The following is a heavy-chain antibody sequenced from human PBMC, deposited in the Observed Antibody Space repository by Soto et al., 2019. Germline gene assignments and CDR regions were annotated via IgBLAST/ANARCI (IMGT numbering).Heavy chain of an antibody. CDR1: GCSISSSSYY. D-gene: IGHD3-22*01. CDR2: IYYSGST. Sequence: PXETLSLTCTVSGCSISSSSYYWGWIRQPPGKGLEWIGSIYYSGSTYYNPSLKSRVTISVDTSKNQFSLKLSSVTAADTAVYYCARHWNYDSSGYLDYWGQGTLVTVSS. J-gene: IGHJ4*02. V-gene: IGHV4-39*01. CDR3: ARHWNYDSSGYLDY.